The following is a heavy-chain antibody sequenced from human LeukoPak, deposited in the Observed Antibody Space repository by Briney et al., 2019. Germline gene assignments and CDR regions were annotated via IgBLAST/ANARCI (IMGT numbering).Heavy chain of an antibody. Sequence: PSETLSLTCTVSGGSISSYYWSWIRQPPGEGLEWIGYIYYSGSTNYNPYLKSRVTISVDTSKNQFSLKLSSVTAADTAVYYCARLYYYGSGKPGDYWGQGTLVTVSS. J-gene: IGHJ4*02. CDR1: GGSISSYY. CDR3: ARLYYYGSGKPGDY. D-gene: IGHD3-10*01. V-gene: IGHV4-59*08. CDR2: IYYSGST.